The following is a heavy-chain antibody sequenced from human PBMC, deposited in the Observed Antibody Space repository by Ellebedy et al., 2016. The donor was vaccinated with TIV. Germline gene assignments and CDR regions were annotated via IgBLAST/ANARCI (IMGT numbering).Heavy chain of an antibody. D-gene: IGHD3-22*01. CDR2: INTTSGSS. V-gene: IGHV1-46*01. CDR3: ARGDNYYFDSSGYYYSY. J-gene: IGHJ4*02. Sequence: ASAKVSCKASGYTFTSCFLYWVRQSPGQGLEWMGIINTTSGSSNYAQKFQGRVTMTRDTSTSTVYMELSSLRSEDTAVYYCARGDNYYFDSSGYYYSYWGQGTLVTVSS. CDR1: GYTFTSCF.